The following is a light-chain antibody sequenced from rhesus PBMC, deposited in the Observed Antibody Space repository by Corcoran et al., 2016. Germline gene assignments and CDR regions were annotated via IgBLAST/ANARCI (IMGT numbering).Light chain of an antibody. Sequence: DIQMTQSPSSLSASVGDTVTITCRANQSISSWLAWYQQKPGKAPKLLIYKASSLKSGVPSRFSGSGSWTEFTLTISSLQSEDFATYYCQQYTSSPLTIGGGTKVELK. V-gene: IGKV1-22*01. J-gene: IGKJ4*01. CDR1: QSISSW. CDR3: QQYTSSPLT. CDR2: KAS.